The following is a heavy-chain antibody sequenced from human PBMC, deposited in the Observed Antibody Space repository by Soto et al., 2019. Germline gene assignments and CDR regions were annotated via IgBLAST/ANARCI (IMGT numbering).Heavy chain of an antibody. CDR3: ARLAFNAEMAANCGAFDY. CDR1: GYSFTSYW. J-gene: IGHJ4*02. CDR2: IYPIDSDA. Sequence: EVQLVQSGAEVKKPGESLKISCKGSGYSFTSYWIGWVRQMPGKGLEWMGIIYPIDSDARYSPSFQGQVTISVDKSISTAYLQWGSLKASDTAMYYCARLAFNAEMAANCGAFDYWGQGTLVTVSS. D-gene: IGHD6-19*01. V-gene: IGHV5-51*03.